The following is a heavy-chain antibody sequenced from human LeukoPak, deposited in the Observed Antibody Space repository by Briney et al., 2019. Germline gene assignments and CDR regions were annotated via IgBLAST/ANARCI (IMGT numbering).Heavy chain of an antibody. J-gene: IGHJ4*02. CDR2: INHSGST. V-gene: IGHV4-34*01. CDR1: GGSISSYY. Sequence: SETLSLTCTVSGGSISSYYWSWIRQPPGKGLEWIGEINHSGSTNYNPSLKSRVTISVDTSKNQFSLKLSSVTAADTAVYYCARGMWFGELLGLDYWGQGTLVTVSS. CDR3: ARGMWFGELLGLDY. D-gene: IGHD3-10*01.